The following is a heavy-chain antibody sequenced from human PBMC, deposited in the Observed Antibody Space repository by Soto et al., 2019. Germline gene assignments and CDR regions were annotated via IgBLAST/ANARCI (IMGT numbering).Heavy chain of an antibody. CDR2: IYDSGGT. Sequence: PSETLSLTCTVSGGSISSTSYYWNWIRQPPGKGLEWIGFIYDSGGTNYHPSLKSRVTISVDTSTNQFSLKLSSVTAADTAVYYCARDRRITGTTFFWFDPWGQGTLVTVSS. CDR1: GGSISSTSYY. J-gene: IGHJ5*02. CDR3: ARDRRITGTTFFWFDP. V-gene: IGHV4-61*01. D-gene: IGHD1-20*01.